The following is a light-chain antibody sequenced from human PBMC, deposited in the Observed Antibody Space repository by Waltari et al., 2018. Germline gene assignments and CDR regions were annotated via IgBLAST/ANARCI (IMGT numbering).Light chain of an antibody. V-gene: IGKV3-20*01. CDR1: QGFSRI. J-gene: IGKJ1*01. Sequence: EIVLPHSPRPLSLSPGERATLSCRASQGFSRILAWYQQRPGKAPRLLMYGASIRAADIPDRFAGSGSGTDFSLTINRLEPEDFAVYYCQHYLRLPVSFGQGTKVEIK. CDR2: GAS. CDR3: QHYLRLPVS.